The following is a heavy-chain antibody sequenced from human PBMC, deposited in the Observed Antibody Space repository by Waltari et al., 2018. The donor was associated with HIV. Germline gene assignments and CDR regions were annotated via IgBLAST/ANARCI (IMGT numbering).Heavy chain of an antibody. CDR1: GGSFSGYY. D-gene: IGHD6-13*01. CDR3: AEQEYYYGMDV. J-gene: IGHJ6*02. V-gene: IGHV4-34*01. CDR2: INHSGST. Sequence: QVQLQQWGAGLLKPSETLSLTCAVYGGSFSGYYWSWIRQPPGKGLEWIGEINHSGSTNYNPSLKSRVTISVDTSKNQFSLKLSSVTAADTAVYYCAEQEYYYGMDVWGQGTTVTVSS.